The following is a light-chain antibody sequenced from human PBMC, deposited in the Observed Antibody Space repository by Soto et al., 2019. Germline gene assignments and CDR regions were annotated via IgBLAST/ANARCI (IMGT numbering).Light chain of an antibody. CDR1: QSVSSS. CDR3: QQYGNSPFT. V-gene: IGKV3-20*01. CDR2: GTS. Sequence: ETVLTQSPGTLSLSPGERATLSCRASQSVSSSLAWYQQKPGQAPRLLIYGTSTRATDTPDRFSGSGSGTDFTVTISRLQPEDFAVYYCQQYGNSPFTFGPGTKVDIK. J-gene: IGKJ3*01.